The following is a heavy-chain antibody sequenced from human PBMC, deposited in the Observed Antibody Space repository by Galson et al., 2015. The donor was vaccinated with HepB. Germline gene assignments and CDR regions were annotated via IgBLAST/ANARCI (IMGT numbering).Heavy chain of an antibody. Sequence: SLRLSCAASGFTFSGYSMTWVRQAPGRGLAWVANIDPDGSEKHYVDSVKGRFTVSRDNAENSLYLQMNTLRAEDTAVYYCARVISGTIDFWGQGILVTVSS. CDR3: ARVISGTIDF. D-gene: IGHD1-1*01. V-gene: IGHV3-7*03. CDR1: GFTFSGYS. J-gene: IGHJ4*02. CDR2: IDPDGSEK.